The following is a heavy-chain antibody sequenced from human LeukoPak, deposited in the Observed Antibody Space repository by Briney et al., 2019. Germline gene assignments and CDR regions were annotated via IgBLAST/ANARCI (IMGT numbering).Heavy chain of an antibody. J-gene: IGHJ4*02. CDR2: INHSEST. Sequence: SETLSLTCAVYGGSFSGYYWSWIRQPPGKALECIGEINHSESTNYNPSLKSRVTISLDTSQNQFSLKLRSVAAADTGVYYCARHQRIQMFYYCSGSSRGFDYWGQGALVTVSS. CDR3: ARHQRIQMFYYCSGSSRGFDY. V-gene: IGHV4-34*01. CDR1: GGSFSGYY. D-gene: IGHD3-10*01.